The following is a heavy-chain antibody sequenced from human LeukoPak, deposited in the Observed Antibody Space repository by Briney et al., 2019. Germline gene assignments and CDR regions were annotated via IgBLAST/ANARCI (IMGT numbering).Heavy chain of an antibody. D-gene: IGHD2-2*01. CDR1: GGSISSSSYY. CDR3: ARDLVGSSYVFDY. V-gene: IGHV4-39*07. Sequence: SETLSLTCTVSGGSISSSSYYWGWIRQPPGKGLEWIGSIYYSGSTYYNPSLKSRVTISVDTSKNQFSLKLSSVTAADTAVYYCARDLVGSSYVFDYWGQGTLVTVPS. CDR2: IYYSGST. J-gene: IGHJ4*02.